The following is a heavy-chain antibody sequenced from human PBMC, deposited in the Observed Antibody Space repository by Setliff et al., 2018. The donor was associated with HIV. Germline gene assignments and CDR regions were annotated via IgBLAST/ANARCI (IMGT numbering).Heavy chain of an antibody. D-gene: IGHD3-3*01. CDR3: ARIFGDQGYYYGMDV. V-gene: IGHV4-59*01. CDR2: IYYSGST. CDR1: GGSISSYY. Sequence: TRSLTCTVSGGSISSYYWSWIRQPPGKGLEWIGYIYYSGSTNYNPSLKSRVTISVDTSKNQFSLKLSSVIAADTAVYYCARIFGDQGYYYGMDVWGQGTTVTVSS. J-gene: IGHJ6*02.